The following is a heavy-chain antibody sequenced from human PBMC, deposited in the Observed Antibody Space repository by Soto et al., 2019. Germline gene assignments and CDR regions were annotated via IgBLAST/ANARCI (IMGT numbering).Heavy chain of an antibody. V-gene: IGHV1-8*01. CDR1: GYTFTRYD. J-gene: IGHJ3*02. Sequence: GASVKVSCKASGYTFTRYDINWVRQATGQGLERMGWMNPNSGNTGYAQKFQGRVTMTRNTSISTAYMELSSLRSEDTAVYYCAREQTRLRYFDWSLDAFDIWG. CDR2: MNPNSGNT. D-gene: IGHD3-9*01. CDR3: AREQTRLRYFDWSLDAFDI.